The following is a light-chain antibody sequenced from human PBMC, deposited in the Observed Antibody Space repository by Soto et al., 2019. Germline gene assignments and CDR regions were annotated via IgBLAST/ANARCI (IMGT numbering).Light chain of an antibody. V-gene: IGLV4-69*01. J-gene: IGLJ2*01. CDR1: SGHSSYA. CDR2: LDSDGSH. Sequence: QPVLPQSTSASASLGASVKLTCTLSSGHSSYAIAWHQQQPEKGPRYLMKLDSDGSHTKGDAIPDRFSGSSSGAERYLTISSLQSEDEADYYCQTWGTGIHVVFGGGTKLTVL. CDR3: QTWGTGIHVV.